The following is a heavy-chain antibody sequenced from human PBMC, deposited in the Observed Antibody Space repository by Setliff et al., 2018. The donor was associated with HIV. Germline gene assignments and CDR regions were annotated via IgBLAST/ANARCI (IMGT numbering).Heavy chain of an antibody. V-gene: IGHV4-59*11. CDR1: GASSSSHY. J-gene: IGHJ4*02. CDR2: IYSTGST. CDR3: AKGAGFYGDYTFDY. D-gene: IGHD4-17*01. Sequence: KPSETLSLTCTVSGASSSSHYWSWIRQPPGKAFEWIGYIYSTGSTNYNPSLQSRVSISMDASKNKFSLKVTSVTSADTAVYYCAKGAGFYGDYTFDYWGQGHLVTVSS.